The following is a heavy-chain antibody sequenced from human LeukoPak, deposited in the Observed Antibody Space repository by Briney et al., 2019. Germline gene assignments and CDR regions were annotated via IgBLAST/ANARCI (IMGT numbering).Heavy chain of an antibody. V-gene: IGHV3-7*01. D-gene: IGHD5-24*01. CDR2: IKPDGSER. CDR1: GFTLSGYW. CDR3: ARGRGVDY. J-gene: IGHJ4*02. Sequence: GGSLRLSCAASGFTLSGYWMSWVRQAPGKGLEWVANIKPDGSERYYVDSVKGRFTISRDNAQNSLYLQMDSLRAEDTAVYYCARGRGVDYWGRGTLVTVSS.